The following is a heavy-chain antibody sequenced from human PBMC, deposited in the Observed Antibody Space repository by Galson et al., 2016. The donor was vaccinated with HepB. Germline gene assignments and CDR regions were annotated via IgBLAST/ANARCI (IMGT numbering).Heavy chain of an antibody. Sequence: SLRLSCAASGFTFSTYAMHWVRQAPGKGLEWVAVVSFDGGKIFYADSVKGRFTISRDNSKNTLYLQMNSLRTEDTAVYYCARASNGNADPWGYWGQGTLVTVSS. CDR1: GFTFSTYA. CDR3: ARASNGNADPWGY. V-gene: IGHV3-30-3*01. D-gene: IGHD1-1*01. J-gene: IGHJ4*02. CDR2: VSFDGGKI.